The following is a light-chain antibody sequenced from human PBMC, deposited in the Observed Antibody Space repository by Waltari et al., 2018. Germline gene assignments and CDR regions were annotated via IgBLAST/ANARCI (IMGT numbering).Light chain of an antibody. J-gene: IGLJ2*01. CDR1: NSDVGAYDY. V-gene: IGLV2-14*01. CDR2: EVT. Sequence: QSALTQPASVSGSPGHSITISCTGTNSDVGAYDYVSWYQHHPGKAPKLIIYEVTNRPSGVSNRFSGSKSDNTASLTISGLQAEDEAEYYCCSCSYTPTTTVIFGGGTKLTVL. CDR3: CSCSYTPTTTVI.